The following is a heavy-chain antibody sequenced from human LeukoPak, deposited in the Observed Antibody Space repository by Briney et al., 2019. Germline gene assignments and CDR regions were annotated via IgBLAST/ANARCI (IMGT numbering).Heavy chain of an antibody. V-gene: IGHV3-48*03. CDR3: VRDEIRSGAFDI. Sequence: GGSLRLSCAASGFSFSSYEMNWVRQGPGKGLEWVSYISGSGTTIYDADSVKGRFTISRDNAKNSLYLRLNSLTAEDTAIYYCVRDEIRSGAFDIWGQETMVTVSS. D-gene: IGHD3-10*01. CDR1: GFSFSSYE. J-gene: IGHJ3*02. CDR2: ISGSGTTI.